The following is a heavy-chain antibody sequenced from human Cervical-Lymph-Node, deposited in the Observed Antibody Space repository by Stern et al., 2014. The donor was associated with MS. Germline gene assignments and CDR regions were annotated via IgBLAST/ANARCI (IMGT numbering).Heavy chain of an antibody. CDR3: ARGNILTGYYHGPGWLDP. D-gene: IGHD3-9*01. Sequence: QMQLQESGPGLVKPSETLSLTCTVSGDSLSYSYWTWIRQPPGRGLEWIGYIYYSGTTNYSPSLKSRVTISIDKSKNQFSLNLSSVTAADTAVYYCARGNILTGYYHGPGWLDPWGQGTLVTVSS. J-gene: IGHJ5*02. V-gene: IGHV4-59*01. CDR1: GDSLSYSY. CDR2: IYYSGTT.